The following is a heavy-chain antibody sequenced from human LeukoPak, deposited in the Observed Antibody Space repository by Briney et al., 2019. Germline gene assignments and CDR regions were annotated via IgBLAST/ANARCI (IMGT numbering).Heavy chain of an antibody. V-gene: IGHV4-59*01. CDR1: GGSISSYY. CDR2: IYYSGST. J-gene: IGHJ4*02. Sequence: SETLSLTCTVSGGSISSYYWSWIRQPPGKGLEWIGYIYYSGSTNYNPSLKSRVTISVDTSKNQFSLKLSSVTAADTAVYYCARATGYCSGGSCYGYYFDYWGQGTLVTVSS. CDR3: ARATGYCSGGSCYGYYFDY. D-gene: IGHD2-15*01.